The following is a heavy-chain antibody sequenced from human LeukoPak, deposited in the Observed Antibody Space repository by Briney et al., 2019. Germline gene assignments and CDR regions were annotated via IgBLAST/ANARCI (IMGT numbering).Heavy chain of an antibody. J-gene: IGHJ4*02. D-gene: IGHD3-16*01. CDR1: GYTFTSYY. CDR3: ARDAPFMITFGGTVH. V-gene: IGHV1-46*01. CDR2: INPSGGST. Sequence: ASVKVSCKASGYTFTSYYMHWVRQAPGQGLEWMGIINPSGGSTSYAQKFQGRVTMTRDTSTSTVYMELSSLRSEDTAVYYCARDAPFMITFGGTVHWGQGTLVTVSS.